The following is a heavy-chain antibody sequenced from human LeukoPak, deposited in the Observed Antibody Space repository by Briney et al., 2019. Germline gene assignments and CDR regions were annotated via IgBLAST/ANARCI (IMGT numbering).Heavy chain of an antibody. V-gene: IGHV3-49*04. CDR1: GFTFGDYA. CDR2: IRSKGYGGTT. Sequence: GGSLRLSCTASGFTFGDYAITWVRQAPGMGLEWVGFIRSKGYGGTTEYAASVKGRFTISRDDSKSIACLQMNSLKTEDAAVYYCTRMLCTNGICYFDYWGQGTLVTVSS. CDR3: TRMLCTNGICYFDY. D-gene: IGHD2-8*01. J-gene: IGHJ4*02.